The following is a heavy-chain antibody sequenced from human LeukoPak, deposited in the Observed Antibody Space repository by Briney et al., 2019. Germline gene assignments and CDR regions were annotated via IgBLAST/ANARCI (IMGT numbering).Heavy chain of an antibody. CDR3: ARVCKSWTDAFDI. D-gene: IGHD6-13*01. V-gene: IGHV4-39*07. J-gene: IGHJ3*02. Sequence: SETLSLTCTVSGGSVNSNTYYWGWIRQPPGKGLEWIGNIYYSGSTYYKPSLKSRVTISVDTSKNQFSLKLSSVTAADTAVYYCARVCKSWTDAFDIWGQGTMVTVSS. CDR1: GGSVNSNTYY. CDR2: IYYSGST.